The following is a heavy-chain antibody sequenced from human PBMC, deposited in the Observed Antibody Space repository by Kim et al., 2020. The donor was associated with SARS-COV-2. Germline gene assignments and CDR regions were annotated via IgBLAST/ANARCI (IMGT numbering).Heavy chain of an antibody. Sequence: SETLSLTCTVSGGSISSSSYYWGWIRQPPGKGLELIGSIYYSGSTYYNPSLKSRVTISVDTSKNQFSLKLSSVTAADTAVYYCARRAVAAWFDYWGQGTLVTVSS. CDR1: GGSISSSSYY. CDR3: ARRAVAAWFDY. CDR2: IYYSGST. V-gene: IGHV4-39*01. J-gene: IGHJ4*02. D-gene: IGHD6-25*01.